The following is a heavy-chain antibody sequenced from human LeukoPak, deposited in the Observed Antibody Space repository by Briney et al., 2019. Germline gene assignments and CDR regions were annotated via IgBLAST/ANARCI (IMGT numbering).Heavy chain of an antibody. Sequence: GGSLRLSCAASGFTFSDYYMSWIRQAPGKGLEWVSYISSSGSTIYYADSVKGRLTTSRDNAKNSLYLQMNSLRAEDTAVYYCARPLWFGEPSSGFDYWGQGTLVTVSS. V-gene: IGHV3-11*01. J-gene: IGHJ4*02. CDR2: ISSSGSTI. CDR1: GFTFSDYY. CDR3: ARPLWFGEPSSGFDY. D-gene: IGHD3-10*01.